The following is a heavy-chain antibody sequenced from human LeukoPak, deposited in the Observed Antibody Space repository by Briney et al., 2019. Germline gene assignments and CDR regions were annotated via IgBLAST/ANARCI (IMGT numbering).Heavy chain of an antibody. D-gene: IGHD2-21*02. V-gene: IGHV1-18*01. CDR2: ISAYNGNT. CDR1: GYTFSNYG. Sequence: ASVKVSCKASGYTFSNYGINWVRQAPGQGLEWMGWISAYNGNTDYAQKVQGRVTMTTDTSTNAAFMEVRSLRSDDTAVYYCARDRYSRAYCGGDCYQRMSDYWGQGTLVTVSS. CDR3: ARDRYSRAYCGGDCYQRMSDY. J-gene: IGHJ4*02.